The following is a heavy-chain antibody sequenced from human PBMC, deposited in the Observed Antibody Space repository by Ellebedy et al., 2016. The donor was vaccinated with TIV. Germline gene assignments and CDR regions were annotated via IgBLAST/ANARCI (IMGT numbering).Heavy chain of an antibody. CDR3: ARRASYGDYAVQVNPWFDP. D-gene: IGHD4-17*01. CDR2: IRQEGDEI. J-gene: IGHJ5*02. Sequence: GGSLRLSCAASGFNFRSYWMTWVRQAPGKGLEWVAKIRQEGDEIYYVESVKGRFTISSDNAKNSLFLQMNSLRVEDTAVYYCARRASYGDYAVQVNPWFDPWGRGTLVTVSS. V-gene: IGHV3-7*01. CDR1: GFNFRSYW.